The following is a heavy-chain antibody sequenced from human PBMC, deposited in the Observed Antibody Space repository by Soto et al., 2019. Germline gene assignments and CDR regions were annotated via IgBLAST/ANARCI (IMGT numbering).Heavy chain of an antibody. Sequence: PGGSLRLSCDTSGFTFSNYVMTWVRQAPGKGLEWVSAISGSGGSTYYADSVKGRFTISRDNSKNTLYLQMNSLRAEDTAVYYCAKDLPYCSSTSCYDYYYGMDVWGQGTTVTVSS. CDR1: GFTFSNYV. CDR2: ISGSGGST. D-gene: IGHD2-2*01. J-gene: IGHJ6*02. CDR3: AKDLPYCSSTSCYDYYYGMDV. V-gene: IGHV3-23*01.